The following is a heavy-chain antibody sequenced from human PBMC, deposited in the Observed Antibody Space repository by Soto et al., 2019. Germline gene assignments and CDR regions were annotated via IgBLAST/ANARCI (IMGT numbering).Heavy chain of an antibody. Sequence: QVQLQESGPGLVKLSQTLSLTCTVSGGSISSGDYYWSWIRQPPGKGLEWIGYIYYSGSTYYNPSLKSRVTISVDTSKNQSSLKLSSVTAADTAVYYCARVGFGELLAHGMDVWGQGTTVTVSS. CDR1: GGSISSGDYY. CDR2: IYYSGST. D-gene: IGHD3-10*01. V-gene: IGHV4-30-4*01. CDR3: ARVGFGELLAHGMDV. J-gene: IGHJ6*02.